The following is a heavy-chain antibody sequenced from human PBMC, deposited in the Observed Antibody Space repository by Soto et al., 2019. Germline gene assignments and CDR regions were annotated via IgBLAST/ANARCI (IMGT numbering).Heavy chain of an antibody. Sequence: QVQLQESGPGLVKPSETLSLTCTVSGGSISGYYWSWMRQPPGKGLEWIGLLYYSGSTTYNPSLNSRVTISVDTSKNQVSLKLSSVTAADTAVYYCARETYGDYGHLDYWGQGILVTVSS. V-gene: IGHV4-59*01. J-gene: IGHJ4*02. CDR3: ARETYGDYGHLDY. D-gene: IGHD4-17*01. CDR1: GGSISGYY. CDR2: LYYSGST.